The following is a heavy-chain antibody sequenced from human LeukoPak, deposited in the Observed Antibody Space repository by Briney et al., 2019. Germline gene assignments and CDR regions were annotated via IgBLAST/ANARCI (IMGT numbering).Heavy chain of an antibody. Sequence: SETLSLTCTVSGGSISSSSYYWGWIRQPPGKGLEWLGSIYYSGSTYYNPSLKSRGTISVDTAKNQFSLKLSSVTAAATAVYYCARDLDFWRGYAHWGQGTLVTASS. CDR3: ARDLDFWRGYAH. CDR2: IYYSGST. D-gene: IGHD3-3*01. V-gene: IGHV4-39*07. J-gene: IGHJ4*02. CDR1: GGSISSSSYY.